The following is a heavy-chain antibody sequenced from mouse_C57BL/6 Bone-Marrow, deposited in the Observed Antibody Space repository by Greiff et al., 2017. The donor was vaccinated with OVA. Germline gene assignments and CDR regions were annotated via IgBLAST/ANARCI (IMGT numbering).Heavy chain of an antibody. Sequence: VQLQQSGPELVKPGASVKISCKASGYSFTGYYMHWVKQSSEKSLEWIGEINPSTGGTSYNQKFKGKATLTVDKSSSTAYMQLKSLTSEDSAVYYWARSGGPWFAYWGQGTLVTVSA. CDR3: ARSGGPWFAY. D-gene: IGHD1-1*02. V-gene: IGHV1-43*01. CDR2: INPSTGGT. J-gene: IGHJ3*01. CDR1: GYSFTGYY.